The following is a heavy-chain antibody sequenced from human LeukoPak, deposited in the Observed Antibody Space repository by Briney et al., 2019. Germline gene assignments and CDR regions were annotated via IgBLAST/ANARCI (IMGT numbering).Heavy chain of an antibody. J-gene: IGHJ4*02. Sequence: RPSETLSLTCTVSGASINSYYWSWIRQPPGKGLEWIGYIYYSGSTNYNPSLKSRVTISVDTSKNQFYLKLSSVTAADTAVYYCASVGYGDYVWGQGTLVTVSS. CDR1: GASINSYY. V-gene: IGHV4-59*01. CDR2: IYYSGST. D-gene: IGHD4-17*01. CDR3: ASVGYGDYV.